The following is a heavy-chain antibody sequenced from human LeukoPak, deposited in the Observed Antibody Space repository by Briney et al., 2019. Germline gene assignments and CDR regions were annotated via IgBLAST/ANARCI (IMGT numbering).Heavy chain of an antibody. V-gene: IGHV6-1*01. Sequence: SQTLSLTCAISGDSVSSNSANWNWIRQSPSRGLEWLGRTYYRSKWYNDYAVSVKSRITINADTSKNQLSLQLNSVTPEDTAVYYCARVATGAPRYYYGVDVWGKGTTVTVSS. D-gene: IGHD1-1*01. CDR1: GDSVSSNSAN. J-gene: IGHJ6*04. CDR2: TYYRSKWYN. CDR3: ARVATGAPRYYYGVDV.